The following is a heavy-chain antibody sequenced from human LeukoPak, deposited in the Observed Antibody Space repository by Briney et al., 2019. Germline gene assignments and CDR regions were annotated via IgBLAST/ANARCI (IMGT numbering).Heavy chain of an antibody. Sequence: KPSETLSLTCTVSGGSISSYHWTWIRQPPGKGLEWIGYIYYSGSTNYNPSLKSRVTISVDTSKNQFSLKLSSVTAADTAVYYCANYGSGSYSYYYGMDVWGQGTTVTVSS. V-gene: IGHV4-59*12. CDR1: GGSISSYH. CDR3: ANYGSGSYSYYYGMDV. J-gene: IGHJ6*02. D-gene: IGHD3-10*01. CDR2: IYYSGST.